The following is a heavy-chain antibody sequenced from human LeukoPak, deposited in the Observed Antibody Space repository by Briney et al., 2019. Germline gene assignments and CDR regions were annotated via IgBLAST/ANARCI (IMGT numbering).Heavy chain of an antibody. V-gene: IGHV4-34*01. CDR2: INHSGST. J-gene: IGHJ5*02. CDR1: GVSFSGYY. Sequence: SETLSLTCAVYGVSFSGYYWSWIRQPPGKGLEWIGEINHSGSTNYNPSLKSRVTISVDTSKNQFSLKLSSVTAADTAVYYCARRYSSPTKWFDPWGQGTLVTVSS. D-gene: IGHD6-13*01. CDR3: ARRYSSPTKWFDP.